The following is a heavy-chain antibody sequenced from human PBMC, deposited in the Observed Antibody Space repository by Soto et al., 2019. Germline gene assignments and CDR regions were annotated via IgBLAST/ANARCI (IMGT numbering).Heavy chain of an antibody. Sequence: QVQLEQSGDAVKKPGASVKVSCKASGYNFRNFSITWVRQASGLGLGWLGWISGYNGRTSSARNFRDRVVLTTDTATHTACMGLRSLTSDDTAIYYCEREGYSSGFDPFDFWGQGTKVTVSS. CDR2: ISGYNGRT. D-gene: IGHD5-18*01. V-gene: IGHV1-18*01. CDR1: GYNFRNFS. J-gene: IGHJ3*01. CDR3: EREGYSSGFDPFDF.